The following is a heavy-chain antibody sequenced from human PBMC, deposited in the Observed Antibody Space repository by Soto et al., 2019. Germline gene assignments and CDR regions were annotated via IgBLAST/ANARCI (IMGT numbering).Heavy chain of an antibody. D-gene: IGHD3-10*01. CDR3: ARENNVLPGGYFDY. CDR1: GGSICSGGYS. CDR2: IYHSGST. Sequence: PSETLSLTCAVSGGSICSGGYSWSWIRRPPGKGLEWIGYIYHSGSTYYNPSLKSRVTISVDRSKNQFSLKLSSVTAADTAVYYCARENNVLPGGYFDYWGQGTLVTVSS. J-gene: IGHJ4*02. V-gene: IGHV4-30-2*01.